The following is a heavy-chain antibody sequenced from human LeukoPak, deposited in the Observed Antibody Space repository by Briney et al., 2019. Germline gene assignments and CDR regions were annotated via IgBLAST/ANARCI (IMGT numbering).Heavy chain of an antibody. V-gene: IGHV1-58*01. J-gene: IGHJ4*02. D-gene: IGHD1-1*01. CDR3: ATDDVTTGTKTALGY. CDR2: IVVGSGNT. CDR1: GFTFTSSA. Sequence: SVKVSCKASGFTFTSSAVQWVRQARGQGLEWIGWIVVGSGNTNYAQKFQERVTINRDMSTSTAYMELSSLRSEDTAVYYCATDDVTTGTKTALGYWGQGTLVTVSS.